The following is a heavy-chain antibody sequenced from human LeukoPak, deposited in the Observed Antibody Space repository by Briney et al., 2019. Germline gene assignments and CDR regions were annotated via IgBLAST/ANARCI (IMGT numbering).Heavy chain of an antibody. CDR1: GFTFSSYS. CDR2: ISSSSSYI. Sequence: GGSLRLSCAASGFTFSSYSMNWVRQTPGKGLEWVSSISSSSSYIYYADSVKGRFTISRDNAKNSLYLQMNSLRAEDTAVYYCAREPGGGSGSYFDYWGQGTLVTVSS. V-gene: IGHV3-21*01. D-gene: IGHD1-26*01. J-gene: IGHJ4*02. CDR3: AREPGGGSGSYFDY.